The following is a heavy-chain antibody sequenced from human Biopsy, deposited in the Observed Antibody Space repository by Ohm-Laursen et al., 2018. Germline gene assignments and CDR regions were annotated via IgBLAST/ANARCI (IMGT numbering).Heavy chain of an antibody. CDR2: INPNSGGT. CDR1: GYTFIDYY. Sequence: GASVKVSYKASGYTFIDYYIHWVRQAPGQGLGWMGWINPNSGGTKYAQKFQGRVTMAGDTSINTVHMELMNLRSDDTAVYYCARRTWDNWGLGTLITVSS. CDR3: ARRTWDN. V-gene: IGHV1-2*02. J-gene: IGHJ4*02.